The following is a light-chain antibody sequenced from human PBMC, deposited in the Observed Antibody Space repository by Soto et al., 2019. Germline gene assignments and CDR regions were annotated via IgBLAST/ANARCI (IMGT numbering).Light chain of an antibody. V-gene: IGLV1-40*01. CDR3: QSYDSSLSAYV. J-gene: IGLJ1*01. CDR2: GNS. Sequence: QSLLTQPPSVSGAPGQRVTISCAGSSSNIGAGYDLHWYQQLPGTAPKLLIYGNSNRPSGVPDRFSGSKSGTSASLAITGLQAEDEADYYCQSYDSSLSAYVFGTGTKVTVL. CDR1: SSNIGAGYD.